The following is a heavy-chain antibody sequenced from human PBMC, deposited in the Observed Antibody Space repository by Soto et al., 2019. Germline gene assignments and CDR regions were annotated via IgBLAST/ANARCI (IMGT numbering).Heavy chain of an antibody. V-gene: IGHV1-58*02. CDR1: GFTFTSSA. CDR3: ARDRPSPVAPDY. CDR2: IVVGSGNT. Sequence: SVKVSWKASGFTFTSSAMQWVRQARGQRLEWIGWIVVGSGNTNYAQKFQGRVTITRDKSTSTAYMELSSLRSEDTAVYYCARDRPSPVAPDYWGQGTLVTVSS. D-gene: IGHD6-19*01. J-gene: IGHJ4*02.